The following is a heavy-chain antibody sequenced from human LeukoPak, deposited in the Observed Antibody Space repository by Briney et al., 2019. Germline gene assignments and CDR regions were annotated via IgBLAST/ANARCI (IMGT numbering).Heavy chain of an antibody. CDR2: ISGSGGST. CDR3: ARDRIAVAATDTFDI. Sequence: GGSLRLSCAASGFTFSSYAMSWVRQAPGKGLEWVSAISGSGGSTYYADSVKGRFTISRDNSKNTLYLQMNSLRVEDTAVYYCARDRIAVAATDTFDIWGQGTMVTVSS. D-gene: IGHD6-19*01. V-gene: IGHV3-23*01. CDR1: GFTFSSYA. J-gene: IGHJ3*02.